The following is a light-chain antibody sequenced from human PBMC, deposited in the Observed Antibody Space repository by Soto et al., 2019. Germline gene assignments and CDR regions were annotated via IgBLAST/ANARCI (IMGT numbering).Light chain of an antibody. CDR2: WAS. J-gene: IGKJ2*01. V-gene: IGKV4-1*01. CDR3: QQYYSTPMYT. CDR1: QSVLSNSDNKNY. Sequence: DFVMTQSPDSLAVSLGERATINCRSSQSVLSNSDNKNYLAWFQQKPGQPPKLLFYWASTRESGVPDRFSGSGSATDFTLTISSLQAEDVAVYYCQQYYSTPMYTFGQGTKLEIK.